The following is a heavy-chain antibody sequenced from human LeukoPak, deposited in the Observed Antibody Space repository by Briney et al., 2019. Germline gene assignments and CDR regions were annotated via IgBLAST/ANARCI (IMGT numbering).Heavy chain of an antibody. V-gene: IGHV3-48*01. D-gene: IGHD6-19*01. CDR1: GFTFSSYS. CDR2: ISSSSSTI. CDR3: ARLAVAGTKINDAFDI. Sequence: GGSLRLSCAASGFTFSSYSMNWVRQAPGKGLEWVSYISSSSSTIYYADSVKGRFTISRDNAKNSLYLQMNSLRAEDTAMYYCARLAVAGTKINDAFDIWGQGTMVAVSS. J-gene: IGHJ3*02.